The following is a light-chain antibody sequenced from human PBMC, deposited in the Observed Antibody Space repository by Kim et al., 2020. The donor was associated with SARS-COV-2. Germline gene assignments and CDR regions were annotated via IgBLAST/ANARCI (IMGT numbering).Light chain of an antibody. CDR1: SRRSYY. V-gene: IGLV3-19*01. CDR2: VKN. CDR3: NSRDSSGNHRWV. J-gene: IGLJ3*02. Sequence: GQTVRITCQGDSRRSYYASWYQQNPGQAPVLVIYVKNNRPSGIPDRLSGSSAGNTAALTITGAQAEDEADYYCNSRDSSGNHRWVFGGGTKLTVL.